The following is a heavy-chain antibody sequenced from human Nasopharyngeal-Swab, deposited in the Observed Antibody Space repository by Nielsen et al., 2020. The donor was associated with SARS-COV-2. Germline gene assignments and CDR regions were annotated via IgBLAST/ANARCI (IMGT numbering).Heavy chain of an antibody. V-gene: IGHV1-18*01. J-gene: IGHJ4*02. D-gene: IGHD6-19*01. CDR3: ATRAVAGFFDY. Sequence: ASVKVSCKASGYTFTIYGITWVRQAPGQGLEWMGWISAYNGNTNYAQKLQGRVTMTTDTSTSTAYMELRSLRSGDTAVYYCATRAVAGFFDYWGQGTLVTVSS. CDR1: GYTFTIYG. CDR2: ISAYNGNT.